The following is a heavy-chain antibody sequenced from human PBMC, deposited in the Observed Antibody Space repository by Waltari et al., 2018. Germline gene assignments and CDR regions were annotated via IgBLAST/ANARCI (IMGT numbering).Heavy chain of an antibody. V-gene: IGHV4-59*11. D-gene: IGHD1-26*01. CDR1: GGSLSSHY. CDR3: ARDGGSGSHAAFDI. CDR2: IYYSGST. Sequence: QVQLQESGPGLVKPSETLSLTCTVSGGSLSSHYWSWIRQPPGKGLEWIGYIYYSGSTNYNPSLKSRVTISVDTSKNQFSLKLSSVTAADTAVYYCARDGGSGSHAAFDIWGQGTMVTVSS. J-gene: IGHJ3*02.